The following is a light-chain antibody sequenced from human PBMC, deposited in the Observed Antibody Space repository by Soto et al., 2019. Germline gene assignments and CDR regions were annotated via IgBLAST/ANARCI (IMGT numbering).Light chain of an antibody. CDR2: GAS. J-gene: IGKJ1*01. CDR3: QQYNSWPPWT. V-gene: IGKV3-15*01. Sequence: EIVMTQSPATLSVSPGERATLSCRASQSVSSNLAWYQQKPGQAPRLLIYGASTRATGIPARFSGSGSGTEFILTISSLQSEDFAVHYCQQYNSWPPWTFGQGAKVEIK. CDR1: QSVSSN.